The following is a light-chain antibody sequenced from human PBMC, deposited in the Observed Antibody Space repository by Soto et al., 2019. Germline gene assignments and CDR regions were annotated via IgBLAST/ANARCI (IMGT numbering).Light chain of an antibody. J-gene: IGLJ3*02. CDR2: EVS. CDR1: SGDVGGYNY. CDR3: SSYTSSSTLV. Sequence: QSVLTQSPSASGSPGQSVTISCTGTSGDVGGYNYVSWYQQHPGKAPKLMIYEVSNRPSGVSNRFSGSKSGNTASLTISGLQAEDEADYYCSSYTSSSTLVFGGGTKLTVL. V-gene: IGLV2-14*01.